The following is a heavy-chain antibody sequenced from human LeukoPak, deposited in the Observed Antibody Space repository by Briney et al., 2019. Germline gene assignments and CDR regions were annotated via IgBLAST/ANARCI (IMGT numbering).Heavy chain of an antibody. V-gene: IGHV3-20*04. CDR2: INWNGGST. CDR3: ARLGVGATRDAFDI. J-gene: IGHJ3*02. CDR1: GFTFDDYG. D-gene: IGHD1-26*01. Sequence: SGGSLRLSCAASGFTFDDYGMSWVRQAPGKGLGWVSGINWNGGSTGYADSVKGRFTISRDNAKNSLYLQMNSLRAEDTALYYCARLGVGATRDAFDIWGQGTMVTVSS.